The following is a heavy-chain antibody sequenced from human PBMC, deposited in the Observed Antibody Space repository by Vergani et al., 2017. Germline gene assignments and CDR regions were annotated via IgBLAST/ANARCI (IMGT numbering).Heavy chain of an antibody. D-gene: IGHD3-22*01. V-gene: IGHV4-39*01. CDR2: RDYNGRA. CDR3: ARHVTQDYDNDSDYFHY. CDR1: GGSFFNSRYY. J-gene: IGHJ4*02. Sequence: QLQLQESGPGLVKPSGILSLTCSVTGGSFFNSRYYWGWIRQPPGTGLEWIGSRDYNGRAYYTPSLRRRVAIAIDTSKMQFSLKLYSLTAADTAIYYCARHVTQDYDNDSDYFHYWGLGTLVTGSS.